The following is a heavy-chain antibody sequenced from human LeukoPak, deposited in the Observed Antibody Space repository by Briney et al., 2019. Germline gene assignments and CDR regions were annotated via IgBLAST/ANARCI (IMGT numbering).Heavy chain of an antibody. D-gene: IGHD3-22*01. CDR3: ARDSSGYQ. CDR2: IWYDGSNK. J-gene: IGHJ4*02. Sequence: GGSLRLSCTASGFTFRNYGMNWVRQAPGKGLEWVAGIWYDGSNKDCVDSVKGRFTISRDNAKNSLYLEMNSLRVEDTAVYYCARDSSGYQWGQGTLVTVSS. CDR1: GFTFRNYG. V-gene: IGHV3-33*01.